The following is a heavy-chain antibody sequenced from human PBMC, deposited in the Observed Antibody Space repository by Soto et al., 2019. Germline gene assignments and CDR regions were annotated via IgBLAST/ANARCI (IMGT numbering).Heavy chain of an antibody. CDR3: ARVRSYYYDSSGYYSKGDIDY. V-gene: IGHV1-18*01. CDR2: ISAYNGNT. Sequence: ASVKVSCKASGYTFTSYGISWVRQAPGQGLEWMGWISAYNGNTNYAQKLQGRVTMTTDKSTSTAYMELSSLGSEDTAVYYCARVRSYYYDSSGYYSKGDIDYWGQGTLVTVSS. D-gene: IGHD3-22*01. CDR1: GYTFTSYG. J-gene: IGHJ4*02.